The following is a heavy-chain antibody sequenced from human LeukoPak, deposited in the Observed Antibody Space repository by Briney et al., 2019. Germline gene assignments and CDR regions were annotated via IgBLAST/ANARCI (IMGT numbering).Heavy chain of an antibody. CDR1: GFSFSDSW. CDR2: IKEDESQE. J-gene: IGHJ6*02. CDR3: ATYKNWVAGDV. D-gene: IGHD7-27*01. V-gene: IGHV3-7*01. Sequence: PRGSLRLSCAASGFSFSDSWMSWVRQAPGKGPQWVANIKEDESQEHYADSVKGRFTVSRDNAKNSLFLQMNSLRVEDTAVYYCATYKNWVAGDVWGQGTTVSVSS.